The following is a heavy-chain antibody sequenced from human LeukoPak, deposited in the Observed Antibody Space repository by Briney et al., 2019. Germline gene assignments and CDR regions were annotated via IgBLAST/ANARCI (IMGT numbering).Heavy chain of an antibody. CDR2: ISSSGSTI. V-gene: IGHV3-48*03. CDR3: ARYDTDSSSWCEVDNWFDP. J-gene: IGHJ5*02. CDR1: GFTFSSYE. Sequence: PGGSLRLSCAASGFTFSSYEMNWVRQAPGKGLEWVSYISSSGSTIYYADSVKGRFTISRDNAKNSLYLQMNSLRAEDTAVYYCARYDTDSSSWCEVDNWFDPWGQGTLVTVSS. D-gene: IGHD6-13*01.